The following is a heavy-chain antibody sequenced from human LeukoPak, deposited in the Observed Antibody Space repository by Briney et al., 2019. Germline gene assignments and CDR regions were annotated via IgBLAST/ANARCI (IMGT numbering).Heavy chain of an antibody. D-gene: IGHD3-10*01. CDR2: ISSSSSYI. CDR1: GFTFSSYS. V-gene: IGHV3-21*01. J-gene: IGHJ6*03. CDR3: ARDGGYYYYMDV. Sequence: KTGGSLRLSCAASGFTFSSYSMNWVRQAPGKGLEWVSSISSSSSYIYYADSVKGRFTISRDNAKNSLYLQMNSLRAEDTAVYYCARDGGYYYYMDVWGKGTTVTISS.